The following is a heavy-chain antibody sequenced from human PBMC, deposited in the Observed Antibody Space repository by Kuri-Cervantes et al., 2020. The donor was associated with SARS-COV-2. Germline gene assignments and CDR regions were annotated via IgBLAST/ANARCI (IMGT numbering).Heavy chain of an antibody. CDR2: ISRSSSYI. V-gene: IGHV3-21*01. CDR3: ARRVGRFLDPGWRITGDYYYYYMDV. Sequence: GGSLRLSCAASGFTFSSYSMNWVRQAPGKGLEWVSSISRSSSYIYYADSVKGRFTISRDNAKNSLYLQMNSLRAEDTAVYYCARRVGRFLDPGWRITGDYYYYYMDVWGKGTTVTVSS. J-gene: IGHJ6*03. D-gene: IGHD3-3*01. CDR1: GFTFSSYS.